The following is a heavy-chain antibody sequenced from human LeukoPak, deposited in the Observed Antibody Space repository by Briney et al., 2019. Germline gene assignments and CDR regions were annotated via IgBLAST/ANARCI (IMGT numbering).Heavy chain of an antibody. V-gene: IGHV3-7*01. CDR3: AIVPGALWRYYYLLL. J-gene: IGHJ6*03. Sequence: PGGSLRLSCAASGFIFINYWRTWARQAPGKGLEWVANIKEDGSEKYYVDSVKGRFTISMDNAKTAVSLQMSSLRAEHTALYYCAIVPGALWRYYYLLLWTRKTTVTPSS. CDR1: GFIFINYW. CDR2: IKEDGSEK. D-gene: IGHD2-2*01.